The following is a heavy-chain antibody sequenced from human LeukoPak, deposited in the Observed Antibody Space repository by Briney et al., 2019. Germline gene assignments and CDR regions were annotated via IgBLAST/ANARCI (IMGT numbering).Heavy chain of an antibody. CDR2: ISYDGSNK. CDR1: GFTFSSYA. D-gene: IGHD3-16*01. Sequence: GGSLRLSCAASGFTFSSYAMRWVREAPGKGLEWGAVISYDGSNKYYADSVKGPFTISRDNSKNTLYLQMNSLRAEDTAVYYCARGPSFDDTFGDYWGQGTLVTVSS. V-gene: IGHV3-30*14. CDR3: ARGPSFDDTFGDY. J-gene: IGHJ4*02.